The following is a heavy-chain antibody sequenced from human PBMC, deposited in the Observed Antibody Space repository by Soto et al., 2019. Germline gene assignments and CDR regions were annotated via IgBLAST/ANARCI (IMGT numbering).Heavy chain of an antibody. D-gene: IGHD5-12*01. CDR1: GFTFSSYG. CDR2: IWNDGSNK. J-gene: IGHJ4*02. V-gene: IGHV3-33*01. Sequence: GGSLRLSCAASGFTFSSYGMHWVRQAPGKGLEWVAIIWNDGSNKYYADSVKGRFTISRDDSKNTLYLQMNSLRAEDTAVYYCARGRYDYSPFDYWGQGTLVTVSS. CDR3: ARGRYDYSPFDY.